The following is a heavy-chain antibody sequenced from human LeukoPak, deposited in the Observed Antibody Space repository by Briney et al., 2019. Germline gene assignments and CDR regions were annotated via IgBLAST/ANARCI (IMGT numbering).Heavy chain of an antibody. D-gene: IGHD3-16*01. V-gene: IGHV3-30*02. J-gene: IGHJ4*02. Sequence: GGSLRLSCATSGFTFNTHGMHWVRQAPGKGPEWVAFVEHDGTKKYLDSVKGRFTISRDNSESALYLQMNDLRPDDTALYYCAKERRGYWGQGTLVTVSS. CDR1: GFTFNTHG. CDR2: VEHDGTK. CDR3: AKERRGY.